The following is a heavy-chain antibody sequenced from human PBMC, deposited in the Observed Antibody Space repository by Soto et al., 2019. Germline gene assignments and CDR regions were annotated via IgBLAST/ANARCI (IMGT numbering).Heavy chain of an antibody. CDR2: IKSKTDGGRT. J-gene: IGHJ4*02. D-gene: IGHD3-16*02. V-gene: IGHV3-15*01. CDR1: GFTFSNAW. Sequence: GGSLRLSCAASGFTFSNAWMSWVRQAPGKGLEWVGRIKSKTDGGRTDYAAPVKGRFTISRDDSKNTLYLQMNSLKTDDAAVYYCTAEEDDYVGGSYPIDYWGQGTLVTVSS. CDR3: TAEEDDYVGGSYPIDY.